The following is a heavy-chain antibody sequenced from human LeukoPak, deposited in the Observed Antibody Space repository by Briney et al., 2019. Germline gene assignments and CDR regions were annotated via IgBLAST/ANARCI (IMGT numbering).Heavy chain of an antibody. D-gene: IGHD3-22*01. CDR2: IYYSGST. CDR1: DYSISSGYGYY. V-gene: IGHV4-39*07. J-gene: IGHJ5*02. CDR3: AGESRITMIVGEGGVWFDP. Sequence: SETLSLTCTVSDYSISSGYGYYWGWIRQPPGKGLEWIGSIYYSGSTYYNPSLKSRVTISVDTSKNQFSLKLSSVTAADTAVYYCAGESRITMIVGEGGVWFDPWGQGTLVTVSS.